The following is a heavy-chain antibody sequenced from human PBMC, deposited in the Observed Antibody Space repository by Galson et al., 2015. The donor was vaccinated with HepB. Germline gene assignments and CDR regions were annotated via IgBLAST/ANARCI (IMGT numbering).Heavy chain of an antibody. CDR2: IIPILGIA. V-gene: IGHV1-69*02. CDR3: AMGGDYGGYFDY. Sequence: SVKVSCKASGGTFSSYTISWVRQAPGQGLEWMGRIIPILGIANYAQKFQGRVTITADKSTSTAYMELSSLRSEDTAVYYRAMGGDYGGYFDYWGQGTLVTVSS. CDR1: GGTFSSYT. D-gene: IGHD4-23*01. J-gene: IGHJ4*02.